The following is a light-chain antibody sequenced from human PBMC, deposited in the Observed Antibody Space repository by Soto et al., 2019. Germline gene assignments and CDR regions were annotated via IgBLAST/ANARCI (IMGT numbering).Light chain of an antibody. CDR3: QQYVNLPYT. V-gene: IGKV1-33*01. CDR1: QDLTNY. Sequence: DIQMTQSPPSLAASVGDRVTITFQASQDLTNYLNWYQQKPGEAPKLLIYDTITLEEGVPSRFSGGGSGTDFTFTSNGLQPEDDEIYPGQQYVNLPYTFAQGTKLELK. CDR2: DTI. J-gene: IGKJ2*01.